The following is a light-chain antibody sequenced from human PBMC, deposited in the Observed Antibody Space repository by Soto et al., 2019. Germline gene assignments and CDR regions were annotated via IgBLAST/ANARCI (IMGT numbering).Light chain of an antibody. CDR2: VAS. CDR3: QQHGSGPWT. J-gene: IGKJ1*01. Sequence: EIVLTQSPDTLSLSPGERATLSCRASQSVSSNNLAWYQHKPGQPPRLLIYVASRRATGIPDRFSGRGSGSEFTLNITRLEPEDFAVYYCQQHGSGPWTFGQGTKVEIK. V-gene: IGKV3-20*01. CDR1: QSVSSNN.